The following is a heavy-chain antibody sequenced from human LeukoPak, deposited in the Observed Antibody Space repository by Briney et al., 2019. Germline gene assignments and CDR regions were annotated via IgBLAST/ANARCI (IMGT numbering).Heavy chain of an antibody. CDR3: AKYGPQDSGSSHFDY. Sequence: GGSLRLSCAASGFTFTSYSMNWVRQAPGKGLEWVSTISGGGGSTYYADSVKGRFTISRDNSKNTLYLQVNSLRAEDTAVYYCAKYGPQDSGSSHFDYWGQGALVTVSS. CDR1: GFTFTSYS. V-gene: IGHV3-23*01. J-gene: IGHJ4*02. CDR2: ISGGGGST. D-gene: IGHD1-26*01.